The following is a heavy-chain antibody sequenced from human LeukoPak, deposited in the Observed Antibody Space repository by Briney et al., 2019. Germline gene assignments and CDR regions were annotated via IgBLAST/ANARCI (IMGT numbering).Heavy chain of an antibody. J-gene: IGHJ6*03. D-gene: IGHD6-13*01. CDR1: GYTFTSYG. CDR3: ARDGRYSSSWYYYYYYMDV. V-gene: IGHV1-18*01. CDR2: ISAYNGNT. Sequence: ASVKVSCKASGYTFTSYGISWVRQAPGQGLEWMGWISAYNGNTNYAQKLQGRVTMTTDTSTSTAYMELRSLRSDDTAVYYCARDGRYSSSWYYYYYYMDVWGKGTTVTVSS.